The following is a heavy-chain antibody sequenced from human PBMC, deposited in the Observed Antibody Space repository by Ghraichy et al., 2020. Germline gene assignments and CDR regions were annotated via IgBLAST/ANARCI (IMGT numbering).Heavy chain of an antibody. J-gene: IGHJ5*02. CDR3: AHEGYGSDNWFDA. CDR2: IFYNDEE. CDR1: GFSLSATGVV. Sequence: SGPTLVKPTQTLTLTCTFSGFSLSATGVVVGWIRQPPGKALEWLALIFYNDEERYNPSLNSRLNIAKDTSKNYVVLTMTNMDPVDTATYYCAHEGYGSDNWFDAWGQGILVTV. V-gene: IGHV2-5*01. D-gene: IGHD2-8*02.